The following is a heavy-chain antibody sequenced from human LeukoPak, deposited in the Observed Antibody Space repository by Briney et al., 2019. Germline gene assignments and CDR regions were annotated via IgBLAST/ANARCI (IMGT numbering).Heavy chain of an antibody. V-gene: IGHV2-70*11. CDR2: IDWDDDK. D-gene: IGHD5-12*01. J-gene: IGHJ6*03. Sequence: SGPTLVNPTQTLTLTCTFSGFSLSTSGMCVSWIRQPPGKALEWLARIDWDDDKYYSTSLKTRLTISKDTSKNQVVLTMTNMDPVDTATYYCARTIVAHTGNYYYYMDVWGKGTRSPSP. CDR1: GFSLSTSGMC. CDR3: ARTIVAHTGNYYYYMDV.